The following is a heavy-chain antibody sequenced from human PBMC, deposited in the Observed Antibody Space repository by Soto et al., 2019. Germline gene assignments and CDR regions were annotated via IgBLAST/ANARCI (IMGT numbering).Heavy chain of an antibody. J-gene: IGHJ6*02. CDR1: GFTFSSYG. CDR3: RSVRWRYLYWFSCAYYHGRDV. CDR2: IWYDGSNK. Sequence: QVQRVESGGGVVQPGRSLRLSCAASGFTFSSYGMHWVRQAPGKGLEWVAVIWYDGSNKYYADSVKGRFTISRDNSKNTLHLQITSLIVDDLAVQYSRSVRWRYLYWFSCAYYHGRDVWGQGTTVTVSS. V-gene: IGHV3-33*01. D-gene: IGHD3-9*01.